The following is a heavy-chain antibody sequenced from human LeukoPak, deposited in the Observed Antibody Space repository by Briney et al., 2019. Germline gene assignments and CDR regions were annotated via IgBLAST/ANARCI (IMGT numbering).Heavy chain of an antibody. Sequence: SETLSLTCTVTGGSIIGYYWSWIRQSPGQGLEWIGYIYYSGNTNHNPSLRGRVTISVDTSKNQFSLKLTSVTAADTAVYYCAKRLERGLFDYWGQGTLVTVSS. CDR1: GGSIIGYY. CDR3: AKRLERGLFDY. V-gene: IGHV4-59*08. J-gene: IGHJ4*02. D-gene: IGHD1-1*01. CDR2: IYYSGNT.